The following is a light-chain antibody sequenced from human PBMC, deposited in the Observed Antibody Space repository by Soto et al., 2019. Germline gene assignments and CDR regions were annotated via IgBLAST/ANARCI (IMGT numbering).Light chain of an antibody. V-gene: IGKV3-11*01. CDR1: RSVRSY. J-gene: IGKJ5*01. Sequence: EIVLTQSPATLSLSPGERATLSCRASRSVRSYLAWYQQKPGQAPRLLIYDASNRAAGIPARFSGSGSETDFTLTISNLEREDFAVYYCQQRYAWPPITFGQGTRLEIK. CDR3: QQRYAWPPIT. CDR2: DAS.